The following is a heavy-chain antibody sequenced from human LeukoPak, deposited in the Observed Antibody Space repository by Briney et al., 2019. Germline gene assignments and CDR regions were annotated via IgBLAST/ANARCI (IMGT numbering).Heavy chain of an antibody. J-gene: IGHJ4*02. V-gene: IGHV3-53*01. CDR1: GFTVSSNY. CDR2: IYSGGST. D-gene: IGHD2-2*02. CDR3: ARSSQTYTVFDY. Sequence: HPGGSLRLSCAASGFTVSSNYMSWVRQAPGKGLEWVSVIYSGGSTYYADSVKGRFTISRDNSKNTLYLQMNSLRAEDTAVYYCARSSQTYTVFDYWGQGTLVTVSS.